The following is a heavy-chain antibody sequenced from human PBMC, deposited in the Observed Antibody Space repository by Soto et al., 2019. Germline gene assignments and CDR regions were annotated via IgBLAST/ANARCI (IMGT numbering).Heavy chain of an antibody. Sequence: GGSLRLSCAASGFTFSHYAMHWVRQAPGKGLEYVSGISPIGDSTYYANSVKGRFTISRDNSKNTLYLQMGSLRAEDMAVYYCARPRGVIIGSPGHYYYGMYVWGQETTVIVSS. CDR3: ARPRGVIIGSPGHYYYGMYV. J-gene: IGHJ6*02. V-gene: IGHV3-64*01. CDR1: GFTFSHYA. D-gene: IGHD3-10*01. CDR2: ISPIGDST.